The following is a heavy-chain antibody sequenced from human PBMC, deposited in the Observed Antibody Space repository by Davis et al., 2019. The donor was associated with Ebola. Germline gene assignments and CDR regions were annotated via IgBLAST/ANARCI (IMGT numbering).Heavy chain of an antibody. CDR1: GFTLSSYW. CDR3: AKETSPGGADY. J-gene: IGHJ4*02. CDR2: INSDGSST. Sequence: GESLKISCAASGFTLSSYWMHWVRHAPGKGLEWVSRINSDGSSTTYADSVKGRFIISRDNAKNSLYLQMNSLRPEDTALYYYAKETSPGGADYWGQGTLVTVSS. V-gene: IGHV3-74*01. D-gene: IGHD2-21*01.